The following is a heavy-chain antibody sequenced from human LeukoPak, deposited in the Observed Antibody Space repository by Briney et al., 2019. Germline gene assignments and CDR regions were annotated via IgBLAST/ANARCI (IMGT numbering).Heavy chain of an antibody. D-gene: IGHD6-13*01. CDR1: GFTFSSYA. V-gene: IGHV3-23*01. J-gene: IGHJ4*02. CDR3: TTGIAAAGILH. CDR2: ISGSGGST. Sequence: PGGSLRLSCAASGFTFSSYAMSWVRQAPGKGLEWVSAISGSGGSTYYADSVKGRFTISRGNSKNTLYLQMNSLRAEDTAVYYCTTGIAAAGILHWGQGTLVTVSS.